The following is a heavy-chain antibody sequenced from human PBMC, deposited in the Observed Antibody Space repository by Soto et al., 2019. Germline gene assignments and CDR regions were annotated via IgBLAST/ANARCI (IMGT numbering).Heavy chain of an antibody. J-gene: IGHJ6*02. CDR3: ARDQQSYYDFWSGYRSYGMDV. CDR2: IWYDGSNK. D-gene: IGHD3-3*01. CDR1: GFTFSSYG. V-gene: IGHV3-33*01. Sequence: GGSLRLSCATSGFTFSSYGMHWVRQAPGKGLEWVAVIWYDGSNKYYADSVKGRFTISRDNSKNTLYLQMNSLRAEDTAVYYCARDQQSYYDFWSGYRSYGMDVWGQGTTVTVSS.